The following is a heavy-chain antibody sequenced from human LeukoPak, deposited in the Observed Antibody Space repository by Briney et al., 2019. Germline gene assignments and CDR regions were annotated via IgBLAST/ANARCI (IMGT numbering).Heavy chain of an antibody. CDR2: ISSSGSTI. CDR1: GFTFSYYY. V-gene: IGHV3-11*01. Sequence: GGSLRLSCAASGFTFSYYYMSWIRQAPGKGLEWVSYISSSGSTIYYADSVKGRFTISRDNAKNSLYLQMNSLRAEDTAVYYCVRVSGPARQGEFDYWGQGTLVTVSS. D-gene: IGHD1-14*01. CDR3: VRVSGPARQGEFDY. J-gene: IGHJ4*02.